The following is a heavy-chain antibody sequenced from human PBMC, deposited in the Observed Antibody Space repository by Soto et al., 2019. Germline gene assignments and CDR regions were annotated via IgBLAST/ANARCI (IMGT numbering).Heavy chain of an antibody. D-gene: IGHD2-21*02. CDR2: IIPDSGAT. J-gene: IGHJ6*02. Sequence: WASVKVSCKASGYTFTGYYIHWVRQAPGQGLEWMGWIIPDSGATNYTQKFQGRVTMTSETSTNTAFLELSRLRSDDTAVYYCARGTASYYYYYGMDVWGQGTTVTVSS. CDR1: GYTFTGYY. CDR3: ARGTASYYYYYGMDV. V-gene: IGHV1-2*02.